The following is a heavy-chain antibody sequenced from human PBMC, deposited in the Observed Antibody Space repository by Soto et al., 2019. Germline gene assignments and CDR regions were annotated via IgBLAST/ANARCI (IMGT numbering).Heavy chain of an antibody. CDR2: IWYDGSNK. D-gene: IGHD1-26*01. CDR1: GFTFSSYG. Sequence: QVQLVESGGGVVQPGRSLRLSCAASGFTFSSYGMHWVRQAPGKGLEWVAVIWYDGSNKYYADSVKGRFTISRDNSKNTLYLQMNSLRAEDTAVYYCARDFFKGGGSYGVFDYWGQGTLVTVSS. V-gene: IGHV3-33*01. CDR3: ARDFFKGGGSYGVFDY. J-gene: IGHJ4*02.